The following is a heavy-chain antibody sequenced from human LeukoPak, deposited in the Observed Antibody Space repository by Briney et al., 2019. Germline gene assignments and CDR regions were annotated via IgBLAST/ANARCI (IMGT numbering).Heavy chain of an antibody. CDR2: INPSGGST. V-gene: IGHV1-46*01. CDR3: AREVRDGYTTDLWDY. J-gene: IGHJ4*02. Sequence: GASVKVSCKASGYTFTSYDMHWVRQAPGQGLEWMGIINPSGGSTSYAQKFQGRVTMTRDTSTSTVYMELSSLRSEDTAVYYCAREVRDGYTTDLWDYWGQGTLVTVSS. D-gene: IGHD5-24*01. CDR1: GYTFTSYD.